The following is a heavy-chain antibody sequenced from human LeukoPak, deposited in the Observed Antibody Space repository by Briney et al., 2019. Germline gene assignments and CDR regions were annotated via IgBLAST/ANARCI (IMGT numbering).Heavy chain of an antibody. Sequence: PSETLSLTCTVSGGSISSYYWSWIRQPPGKGLEWLGYIYYSGSTNYNPSLKSRVTISVDTSKTQFSLKLSSVTAADTAVYYCARQDIPPLDYFDYWGQGTLVTVSS. CDR2: IYYSGST. J-gene: IGHJ4*02. CDR1: GGSISSYY. V-gene: IGHV4-59*08. D-gene: IGHD2-15*01. CDR3: ARQDIPPLDYFDY.